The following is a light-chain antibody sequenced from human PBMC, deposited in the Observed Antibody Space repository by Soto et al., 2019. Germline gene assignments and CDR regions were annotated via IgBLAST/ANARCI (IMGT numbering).Light chain of an antibody. CDR3: QQYGSSSWT. V-gene: IGKV3-20*01. CDR1: QSVSSSY. J-gene: IGKJ1*01. CDR2: GAS. Sequence: EIVFSQSPATLSLSPGEGATLSCRASQSVSSSYLAWYQQQPGQAPRLLIYGASSRATGIPDRFSGSGSGTDFTLTISRLEPEDFTVYYCQQYGSSSWTFGQGAKVDI.